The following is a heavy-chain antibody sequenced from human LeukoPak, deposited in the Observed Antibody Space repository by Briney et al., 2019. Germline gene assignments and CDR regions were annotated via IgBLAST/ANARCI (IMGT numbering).Heavy chain of an antibody. V-gene: IGHV1-2*02. CDR2: INPNTGGP. J-gene: IGHJ4*02. CDR1: GYTFTGYY. Sequence: ASVKVSCKASGYTFTGYYMHWVRQAPGQGLEWMGWINPNTGGPFYAQKFQGRVTMTRDTSITTAYMELSRLRSDDTAVYYCARGSSVRGLDYWGQGTLVTVSS. CDR3: ARGSSVRGLDY. D-gene: IGHD4-17*01.